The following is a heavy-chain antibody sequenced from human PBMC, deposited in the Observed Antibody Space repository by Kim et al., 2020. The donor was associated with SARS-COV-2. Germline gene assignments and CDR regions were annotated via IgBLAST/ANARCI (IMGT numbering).Heavy chain of an antibody. CDR2: VDPDGDT. D-gene: IGHD6-13*01. J-gene: IGHJ4*02. CDR1: GFIFSLYD. V-gene: IGHV3-13*01. CDR3: ARGSLNSLIDY. Sequence: GGSLRLSCAASGFIFSLYDMHWVRQATGKGLEWVSAVDPDGDTNYADSVKGRFTISREDAKNSLYLQISRLRDGDTAVYYCARGSLNSLIDYWGQGTLVTVSS.